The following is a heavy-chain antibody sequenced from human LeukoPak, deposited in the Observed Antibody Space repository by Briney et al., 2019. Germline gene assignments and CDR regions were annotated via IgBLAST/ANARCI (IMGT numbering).Heavy chain of an antibody. J-gene: IGHJ6*03. CDR3: ATEGPNYYMDV. CDR1: GGTFSKFG. Sequence: GASVKVSCKASGGTFSKFGISWARQAPGEGLEWMGGIIPMFGAANYAQKFQGRVTITTDESTTTAHMELISLTSDDTAVYFCATEGPNYYMDVWGKGTTVTVSS. V-gene: IGHV1-69*05. CDR2: IIPMFGAA.